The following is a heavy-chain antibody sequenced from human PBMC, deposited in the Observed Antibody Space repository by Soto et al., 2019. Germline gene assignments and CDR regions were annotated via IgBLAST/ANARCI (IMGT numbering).Heavy chain of an antibody. J-gene: IGHJ5*02. CDR2: ISSSGGSI. D-gene: IGHD2-2*02. V-gene: IGHV3-48*03. CDR1: GFTFNSHE. Sequence: EVQLVESGGGLVQPGGSLRLSCAGSGFTFNSHEMTWVRQAPGKGLEWISSISSSGGSIYYADSVKGRFTVSRDNAKNSLYLQMNSLRAEDTAVYYCARSWGLYCSSSRCYSPRFDPWGRETLVTVSS. CDR3: ARSWGLYCSSSRCYSPRFDP.